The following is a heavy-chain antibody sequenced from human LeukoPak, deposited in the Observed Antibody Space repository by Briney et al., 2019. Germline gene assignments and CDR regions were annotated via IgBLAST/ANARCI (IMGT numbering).Heavy chain of an antibody. J-gene: IGHJ4*02. V-gene: IGHV3-7*01. CDR1: GFACYW. CDR3: SSQPAVLDLDC. D-gene: IGHD2/OR15-2a*01. CDR2: IKPDGSGK. Sequence: PGGSLRLSCAASGFACYWMTWVRQAPGKGQEWVANIKPDGSGKNYVDSVKGRFTISRDNAKNSLYLQMRGLRVEDTAVYYCSSQPAVLDLDCWGQGALVTVSS.